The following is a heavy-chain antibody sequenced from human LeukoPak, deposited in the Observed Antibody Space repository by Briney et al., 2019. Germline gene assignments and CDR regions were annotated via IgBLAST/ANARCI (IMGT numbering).Heavy chain of an antibody. CDR2: IRQDGSDK. Sequence: GGSPRLSCVVSGFTFSNYWMSWVRQAPGKGLEWVATIRQDGSDKYFLDSVRGRFTISRDNAENSLYLQMNSLRGEDTAVYYCARDKGFGGSSFDYWGQGTLVTVSS. V-gene: IGHV3-7*01. CDR3: ARDKGFGGSSFDY. J-gene: IGHJ4*02. CDR1: GFTFSNYW. D-gene: IGHD3-10*01.